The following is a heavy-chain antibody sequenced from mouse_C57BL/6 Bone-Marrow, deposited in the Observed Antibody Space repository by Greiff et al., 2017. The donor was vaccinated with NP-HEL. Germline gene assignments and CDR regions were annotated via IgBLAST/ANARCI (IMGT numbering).Heavy chain of an antibody. CDR3: AKTAQAFYYAMDY. CDR2: ISYDGSN. D-gene: IGHD3-2*02. J-gene: IGHJ4*01. Sequence: EVKLQESGPGLVKPSQSLSLTCSVTGYSITSGYYWNWIRQFPGNKLEWMGYISYDGSNNYNPSLKNRISITRDTSKNQFFLKLNSVTTEDTATYYCAKTAQAFYYAMDYWGQGTSVTVSS. CDR1: GYSITSGYY. V-gene: IGHV3-6*01.